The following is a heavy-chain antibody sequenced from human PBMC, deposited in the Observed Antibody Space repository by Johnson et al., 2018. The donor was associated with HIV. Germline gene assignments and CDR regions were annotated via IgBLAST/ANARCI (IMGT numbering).Heavy chain of an antibody. J-gene: IGHJ3*02. Sequence: MLLVESGGGVVQPGRSLRLSCAASGFTFSSYAMHWVRKAPGKGLEWVSYISSSGSNIYKADSVKGRFTISRDNAKNSLFLQMNSLRAEDTAVYYCARDRGYWDGLDIWGQGTMVTVSS. CDR2: ISSSGSNI. CDR3: ARDRGYWDGLDI. V-gene: IGHV3-48*04. D-gene: IGHD3-22*01. CDR1: GFTFSSYA.